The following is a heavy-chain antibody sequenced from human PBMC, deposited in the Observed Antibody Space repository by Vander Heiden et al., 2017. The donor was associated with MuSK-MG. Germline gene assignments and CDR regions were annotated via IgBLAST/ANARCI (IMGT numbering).Heavy chain of an antibody. D-gene: IGHD2-8*01. J-gene: IGHJ3*02. CDR2: IRSNAHGGTT. CDR3: TRKNDILGAFDI. Sequence: EVQLVESGGGLVQPGRSLRLSCTTSGFTFADYAMSWFRQAPGKGLEWVGFIRSNAHGGTTEYAASVKGRFTISRDDSKSIAYLQMNSLKTEDTAVYFCTRKNDILGAFDIWGQGTVVTVSS. V-gene: IGHV3-49*03. CDR1: GFTFADYA.